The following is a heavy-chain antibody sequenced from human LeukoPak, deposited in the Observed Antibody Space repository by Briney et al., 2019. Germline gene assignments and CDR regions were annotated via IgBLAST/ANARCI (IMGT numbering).Heavy chain of an antibody. J-gene: IGHJ5*02. Sequence: PSETLSLTCTVSGYCISSGYYWGWVRQSPGKGLEWIGTVYHSGSTYYNPSLRSRVTISVETSKNQFSLKVRSMTAADTAMYYCARVPGVYYDRLTGYGSGWFDPWGQGTLVTVSS. CDR1: GYCISSGYY. V-gene: IGHV4-38-2*02. D-gene: IGHD3-9*01. CDR3: ARVPGVYYDRLTGYGSGWFDP. CDR2: VYHSGST.